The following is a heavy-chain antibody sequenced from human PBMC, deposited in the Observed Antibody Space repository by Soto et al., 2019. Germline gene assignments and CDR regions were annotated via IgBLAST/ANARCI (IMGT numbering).Heavy chain of an antibody. D-gene: IGHD2-15*01. J-gene: IGHJ6*02. CDR3: ARDLGLLLGMDV. CDR2: ISSSSSYI. Sequence: KPGGSLRLSCAASGFTFSSYSMNWVRQAPGKGLEWVSSISSSSSYIYYADSVKGRFTISRDNAKNSLYLQMNSLRAEDTAVYYCARDLGLLLGMDVWGQGTTVTVSS. CDR1: GFTFSSYS. V-gene: IGHV3-21*01.